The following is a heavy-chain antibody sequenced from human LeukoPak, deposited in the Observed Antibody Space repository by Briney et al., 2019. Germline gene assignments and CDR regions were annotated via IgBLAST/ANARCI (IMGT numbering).Heavy chain of an antibody. D-gene: IGHD3-10*01. CDR3: ASYYSGFDP. Sequence: SQTLSLTCTVSGCSLSKGDYYWSWIRQPPGKGLEGIGYIYYSGSTYYNPSLKSRVTISVDTSKNQFSLKLSSVTAADTVVYYCASYYSGFDPWGQGTLVTVSS. CDR2: IYYSGST. J-gene: IGHJ5*02. V-gene: IGHV4-30-4*01. CDR1: GCSLSKGDYY.